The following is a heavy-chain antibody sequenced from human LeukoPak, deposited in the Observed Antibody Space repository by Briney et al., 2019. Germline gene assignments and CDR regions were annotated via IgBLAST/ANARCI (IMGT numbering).Heavy chain of an antibody. CDR1: GFTFSNAW. CDR2: IKRKTDGGTT. CDR3: TTAPTYSLGRPFDY. J-gene: IGHJ4*02. Sequence: PGGSLRLSCAVSGFTFSNAWMSWVRQAPGKGLEWVGRIKRKTDGGTTDYAAPVKGRFTISRDDSKNTLYLQTNSLKTEDTAVYYCTTAPTYSLGRPFDYWGQGTLVTVSS. D-gene: IGHD1-26*01. V-gene: IGHV3-15*01.